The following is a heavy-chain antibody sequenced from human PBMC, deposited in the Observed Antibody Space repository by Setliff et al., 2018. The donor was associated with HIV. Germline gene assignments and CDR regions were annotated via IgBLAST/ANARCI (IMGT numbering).Heavy chain of an antibody. CDR1: GYTFTTYA. J-gene: IGHJ4*02. D-gene: IGHD2-2*03. V-gene: IGHV1-3*01. Sequence: ASVKVSCKASGYTFTTYAIHWVRQAPGQRLEFMGWINAGNGNTKYSQRFQGRVTITIDTSASTAYMELSSLRSEDTAIYYCARDPYGYCTTTTCYVPGYWGQGTLVTVSS. CDR2: INAGNGNT. CDR3: ARDPYGYCTTTTCYVPGY.